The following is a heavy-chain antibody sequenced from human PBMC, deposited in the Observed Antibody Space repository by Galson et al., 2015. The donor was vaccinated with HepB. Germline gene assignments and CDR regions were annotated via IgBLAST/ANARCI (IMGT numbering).Heavy chain of an antibody. D-gene: IGHD2-2*01. CDR2: INAGNGNT. J-gene: IGHJ6*02. V-gene: IGHV1-3*01. Sequence: SVKVSCKASGYTFTSYAMHWVRQAPGQRLEWMGWINAGNGNTKYSQKFQGRVTITRDTSASTAYMELSSLRSEDTAVYYCAREDIVVVPAARGGRYYYYGMDVWGQGTTVTVSS. CDR1: GYTFTSYA. CDR3: AREDIVVVPAARGGRYYYYGMDV.